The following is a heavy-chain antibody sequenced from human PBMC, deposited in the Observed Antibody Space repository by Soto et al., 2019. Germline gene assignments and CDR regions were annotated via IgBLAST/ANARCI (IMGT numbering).Heavy chain of an antibody. J-gene: IGHJ6*02. CDR3: SRMKWGAAGTPYYYHGMDV. D-gene: IGHD6-13*01. CDR1: GFSLSNATMG. Sequence: QVTVKESGPVLVKPTETLTLTCTVSGFSLSNATMGASWIRQPPGKALECLAHIFSNDETSYSTSLKRRLTISKDTSKSQLVLIMTNMDPVDTATYYCSRMKWGAAGTPYYYHGMDVWGQGTTVPVSS. V-gene: IGHV2-26*01. CDR2: IFSNDET.